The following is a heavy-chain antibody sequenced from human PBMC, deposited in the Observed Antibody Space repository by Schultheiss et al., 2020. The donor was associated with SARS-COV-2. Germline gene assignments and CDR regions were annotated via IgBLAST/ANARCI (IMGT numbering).Heavy chain of an antibody. CDR3: ARGVRMVYAFDY. CDR2: ISYDGSDK. CDR1: GFSFSTYA. J-gene: IGHJ4*02. D-gene: IGHD2-8*01. V-gene: IGHV3-30*01. Sequence: GGSLRLSCAASGFSFSTYAMYWVRQAPGMGLEWVAVISYDGSDKYYADSVKGRFTISRDNSKNTLYLQMNSLRAEDTAVYYCARGVRMVYAFDYWGQGTLVTVSS.